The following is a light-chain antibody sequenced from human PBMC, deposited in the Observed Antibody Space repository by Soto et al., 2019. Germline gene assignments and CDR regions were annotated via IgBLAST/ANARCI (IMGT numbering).Light chain of an antibody. CDR2: AAS. V-gene: IGKV1-39*01. Sequence: DIQMTQSPSSLSASVGDRVTITCRASQSISSYLNWYQQKPGKAPKFLIYAASSLQSGAPSRFSGSGSGTDFTLIISRLPPEDSASYYRQQSYSPPTFGQGTKVEIK. J-gene: IGKJ1*01. CDR3: QQSYSPPT. CDR1: QSISSY.